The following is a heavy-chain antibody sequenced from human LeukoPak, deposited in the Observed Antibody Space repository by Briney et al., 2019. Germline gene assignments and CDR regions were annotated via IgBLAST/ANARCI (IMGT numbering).Heavy chain of an antibody. CDR1: GGSISSSSYY. Sequence: SETLSLTCTVSGGSISSSSYYWGWIRQPPGNGLEWIGSIYYSGSTNYNPSLMSRVTVSADTSKKQFSLNLSSVTAADTAVYYCALVVDYSGSGTYLVDYWGQGTLVTVSS. J-gene: IGHJ4*02. CDR2: IYYSGST. V-gene: IGHV4-39*07. CDR3: ALVVDYSGSGTYLVDY. D-gene: IGHD3-10*01.